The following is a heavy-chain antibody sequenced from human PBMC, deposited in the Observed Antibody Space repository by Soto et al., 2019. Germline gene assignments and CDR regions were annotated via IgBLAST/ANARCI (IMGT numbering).Heavy chain of an antibody. Sequence: QVQLVQSGAEVKKPGSSVKVSCKASGGTFSSYAISWVRQAPGQGLEWMGGIIPIFGTANYAQKFQGRVTITADESTSTAYMELSSLRSEDTAVYYCARDRPIIAVAGWYIFDPWGQGTLVTVSS. CDR1: GGTFSSYA. D-gene: IGHD6-19*01. CDR2: IIPIFGTA. CDR3: ARDRPIIAVAGWYIFDP. J-gene: IGHJ5*02. V-gene: IGHV1-69*01.